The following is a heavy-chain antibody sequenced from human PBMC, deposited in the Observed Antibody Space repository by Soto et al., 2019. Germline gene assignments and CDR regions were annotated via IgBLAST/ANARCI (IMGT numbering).Heavy chain of an antibody. CDR1: GDSISSGGYY. V-gene: IGHV4-31*03. Sequence: QVQLQESGPGLVKPSQTLSLTCTVSGDSISSGGYYWSWVRQHPGKGLVWIGYIYYSGRAFYNPSLQSRVTISVDTSKNNFSLKVTSVTAADTAVYYCARLAVDGNFDYWGQGALVTVSS. CDR3: ARLAVDGNFDY. D-gene: IGHD5-12*01. J-gene: IGHJ4*02. CDR2: IYYSGRA.